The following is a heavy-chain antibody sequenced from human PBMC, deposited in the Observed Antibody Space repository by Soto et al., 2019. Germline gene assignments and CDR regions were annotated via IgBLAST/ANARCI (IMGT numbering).Heavy chain of an antibody. V-gene: IGHV3-48*02. CDR1: GFTFSSYS. CDR3: ARVEYGSYLGGMDV. J-gene: IGHJ6*02. D-gene: IGHD2-2*01. CDR2: ISSSSSTI. Sequence: EVQLVESGGGLVQPGGSLRLSCAASGFTFSSYSMNWVRQAPGKGLEWVSYISSSSSTIYYADSVKGGFTISRDNAKNSRYLQMTTLRDEDTAVYYWARVEYGSYLGGMDVWGQGTTVTVSS.